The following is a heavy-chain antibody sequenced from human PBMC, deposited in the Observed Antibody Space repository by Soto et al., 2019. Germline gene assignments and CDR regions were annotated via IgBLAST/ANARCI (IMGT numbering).Heavy chain of an antibody. D-gene: IGHD2-8*02. CDR3: AKATATGGGAFEI. CDR1: GFICSSYD. CDR2: ILVGGST. Sequence: PGGSLRLSCAVSGFICSSYDMSWVRQAPGKGLEWVSTILVGGSTHYEDSVKGRFTISRDTSKNTVYLQMNSLTAGDTAVYYCAKATATGGGAFEICGQGIMVTVSS. V-gene: IGHV3-23*01. J-gene: IGHJ3*02.